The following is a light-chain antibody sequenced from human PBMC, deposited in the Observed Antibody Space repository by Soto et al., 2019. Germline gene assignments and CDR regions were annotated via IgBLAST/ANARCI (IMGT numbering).Light chain of an antibody. V-gene: IGKV1-39*01. J-gene: IGKJ2*01. CDR3: QQSYSSPYT. CDR1: QSITKN. CDR2: QAS. Sequence: DIQMTQSPGSLSASVGDRVTITCLASQSITKNLNWYQHKPGKAPELLIYQASDSQVGVPSRFSGSGSGTDFTLIISGLQPEDFETYFCQQSYSSPYTFGQGTKVDIK.